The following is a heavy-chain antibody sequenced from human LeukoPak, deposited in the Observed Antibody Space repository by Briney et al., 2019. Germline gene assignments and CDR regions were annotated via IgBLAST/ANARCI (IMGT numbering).Heavy chain of an antibody. CDR1: GFTFSSYA. CDR2: FSGSGGST. V-gene: IGHV3-23*01. J-gene: IGHJ6*04. CDR3: AELGITMIGGV. D-gene: IGHD3-10*02. Sequence: GGSLRLSCAASGFTFSSYAMSWVRQAPGKGLEWVSTFSGSGGSTHYADSVKGRFTISRDNAKNSLYLQMNSLRAEDTAVYYCAELGITMIGGVWGKGTTVTISS.